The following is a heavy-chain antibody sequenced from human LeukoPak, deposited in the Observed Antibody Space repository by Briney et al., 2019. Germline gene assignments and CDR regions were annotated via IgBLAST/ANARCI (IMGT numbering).Heavy chain of an antibody. CDR2: ISSSSSTI. J-gene: IGHJ3*02. Sequence: GGSLRLSCAASGFTFSSYSMNWVREAPGKGLEGVSYISSSSSTIYYADSVKGRFTISRDNAKNSLYLQMNSLRAEDTAVYYCARSPRELDAFDIWGQGTMVTVSS. CDR3: ARSPRELDAFDI. V-gene: IGHV3-48*04. D-gene: IGHD1-26*01. CDR1: GFTFSSYS.